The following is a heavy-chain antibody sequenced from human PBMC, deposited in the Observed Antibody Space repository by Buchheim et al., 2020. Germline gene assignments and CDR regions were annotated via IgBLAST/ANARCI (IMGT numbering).Heavy chain of an antibody. CDR2: ISFDGTKK. CDR3: AKDQYGDHEGGMDV. Sequence: QVQLVESGGGVVQPGRSLRLPWEASGFTFRTYGMNWVRQAPGKGLEWVAVISFDGTKKYYAESVKGRFTISRDNSKNMRYLQMDSLRGEDTAVYYCAKDQYGDHEGGMDVWGQGTT. CDR1: GFTFRTYG. D-gene: IGHD4-17*01. J-gene: IGHJ6*02. V-gene: IGHV3-30*18.